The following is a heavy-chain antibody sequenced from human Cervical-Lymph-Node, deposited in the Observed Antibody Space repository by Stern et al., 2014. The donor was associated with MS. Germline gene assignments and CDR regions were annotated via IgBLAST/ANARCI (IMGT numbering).Heavy chain of an antibody. CDR1: GFTFTHYG. Sequence: VQLVESGAGVVQPGTSLKVSCEASGFTFTHYGMQWVRQAPGQGLEWVAIIANDGIKKDYADSVKDRFTSSRDKSKNTLYLQMTSLRNEDTAIYYCAKRRFGELFPDHWGQGTLVTVS. CDR2: IANDGIKK. D-gene: IGHD3-10*01. CDR3: AKRRFGELFPDH. J-gene: IGHJ4*02. V-gene: IGHV3-30*18.